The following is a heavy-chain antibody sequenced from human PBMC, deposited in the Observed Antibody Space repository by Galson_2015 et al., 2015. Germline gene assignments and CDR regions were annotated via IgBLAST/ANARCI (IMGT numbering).Heavy chain of an antibody. Sequence: SVKVSCKASGYTFTSYDINWVRQATGQGLEWMGWMDPNSGNTGYAQKFQGRVTMTRNTSISTAYVELSSLRSEDTAVYYCATIIGVGAMYYFDYWGQGTLVTVSS. CDR2: MDPNSGNT. D-gene: IGHD1-26*01. CDR1: GYTFTSYD. J-gene: IGHJ4*02. V-gene: IGHV1-8*01. CDR3: ATIIGVGAMYYFDY.